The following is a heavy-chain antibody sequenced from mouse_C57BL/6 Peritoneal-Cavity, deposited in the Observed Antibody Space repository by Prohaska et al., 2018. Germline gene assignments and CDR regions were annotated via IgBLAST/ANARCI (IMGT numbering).Heavy chain of an antibody. V-gene: IGHV1-82*01. CDR3: AGLGYYGDY. J-gene: IGHJ2*01. CDR1: GYALRSSW. CDR2: IYPGDGDT. Sequence: QLQLQQSGPELVKPGASVKISCKASGYALRSSWMNWVKQRHGKGLEWIGRIYPGDGDTNYNGNFKGKATLTADKYSSTAYMRLSSLESEESAVYVCAGLGYYGDYWGQGTTLTVSS.